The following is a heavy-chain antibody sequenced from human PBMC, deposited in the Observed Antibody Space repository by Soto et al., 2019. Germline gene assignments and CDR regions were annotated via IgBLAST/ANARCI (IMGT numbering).Heavy chain of an antibody. CDR3: ASMEWLSYGMDV. V-gene: IGHV4-31*03. Sequence: QVQLQESGPGLVKPSQTLSLTCTVSGGSISSGGYYWSWIRQHPGKGLEWIGYIYYSGSTYYNPSLKSRXXIXVXXSKNQFSLKLSSVTAADTAVYYCASMEWLSYGMDVWGQGTTVTVSS. J-gene: IGHJ6*02. CDR1: GGSISSGGYY. CDR2: IYYSGST. D-gene: IGHD3-3*01.